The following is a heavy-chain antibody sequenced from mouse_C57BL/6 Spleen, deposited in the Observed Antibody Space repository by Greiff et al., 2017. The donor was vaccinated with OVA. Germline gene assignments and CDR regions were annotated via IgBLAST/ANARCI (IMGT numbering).Heavy chain of an antibody. D-gene: IGHD1-1*01. CDR3: ARAYGSSYVWYFDV. V-gene: IGHV5-9*01. CDR2: ISGGGGNT. CDR1: GFTFSSYT. Sequence: EVHLVESGGGLVKPGGSLKLSCAASGFTFSSYTMSWVRQTPEKRLEWVATISGGGGNTYYPDSVKGRFTISRENAKNTLYLQMSSLRSEDTALYYCARAYGSSYVWYFDVWGTGTTVTVSS. J-gene: IGHJ1*03.